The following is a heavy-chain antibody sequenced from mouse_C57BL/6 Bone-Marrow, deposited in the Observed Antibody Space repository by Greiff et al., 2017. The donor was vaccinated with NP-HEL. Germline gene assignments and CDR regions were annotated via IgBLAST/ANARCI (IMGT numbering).Heavy chain of an antibody. D-gene: IGHD1-1*01. V-gene: IGHV14-2*01. CDR2: IDPEDGET. J-gene: IGHJ2*01. CDR1: GFNIKDYY. Sequence: EVQLQQSGAELVKPGASVKLSCTASGFNIKDYYMHWVKQRTEQGLEWIGRIDPEDGETKYAPKFQGKATITAETSDNTAYLQLSSLTSEDTAVYYCARYPSTVVAKGGYFDYWGQGTTLTLSS. CDR3: ARYPSTVVAKGGYFDY.